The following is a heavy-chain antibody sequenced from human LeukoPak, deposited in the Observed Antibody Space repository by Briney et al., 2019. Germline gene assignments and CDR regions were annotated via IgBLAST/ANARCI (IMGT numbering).Heavy chain of an antibody. CDR3: AQQVIGTSNSFDV. Sequence: PSETLSLTCNVSGASIRSYYWTWIRQSPGKGLEWIGSITYSGNTQLNPSLRSRVTMSSDPPKSQFSLKLTSATTADTALYYCAQQVIGTSNSFDVWGQGTMVTVSS. V-gene: IGHV4-59*01. CDR1: GASIRSYY. D-gene: IGHD2-21*01. CDR2: ITYSGNT. J-gene: IGHJ3*01.